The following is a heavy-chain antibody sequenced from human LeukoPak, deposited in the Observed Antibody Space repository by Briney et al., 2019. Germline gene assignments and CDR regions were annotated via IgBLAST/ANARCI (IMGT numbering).Heavy chain of an antibody. J-gene: IGHJ6*03. D-gene: IGHD2-2*02. CDR1: GGSFSGYY. Sequence: SETLSLTCAVYGGSFSGYYWSWIRQPPGKGLEWIGEINHSGSTNYNPSLKSRVSISVDTSKNQFSLRLSSVTAADTAVYYCARGARSYCSSTSCYTPPYYYYCMDVWGKGTTVTVSS. V-gene: IGHV4-34*01. CDR2: INHSGST. CDR3: ARGARSYCSSTSCYTPPYYYYCMDV.